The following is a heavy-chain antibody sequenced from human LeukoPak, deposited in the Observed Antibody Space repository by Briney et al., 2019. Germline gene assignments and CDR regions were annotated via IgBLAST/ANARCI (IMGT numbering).Heavy chain of an antibody. CDR2: ISGSGGST. CDR3: AKAHSSSWYGDFDY. Sequence: GGSLRLSCAASGFTFSSCAMSWVRQAPGKGLEWVSAISGSGGSTYYADSVKGRFTISRDNSKNTLYLQMNSLRAEDTAVYYCAKAHSSSWYGDFDYWGQGTLVTVSS. V-gene: IGHV3-23*01. J-gene: IGHJ4*02. D-gene: IGHD6-13*01. CDR1: GFTFSSCA.